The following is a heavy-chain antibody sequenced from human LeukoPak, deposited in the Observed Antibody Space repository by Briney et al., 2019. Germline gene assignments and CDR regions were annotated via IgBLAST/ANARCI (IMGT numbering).Heavy chain of an antibody. Sequence: PGGSLRLSCAASGFTFSSYAMSWVRQAPGKGLEWVSAISGSGGSTYYADSVKGRFTISRDNSKNTLYLRMNSLRAEDTAVYYCAKDPLAWIQLSRDAFDIWGQGTMVTVSS. CDR1: GFTFSSYA. J-gene: IGHJ3*02. CDR3: AKDPLAWIQLSRDAFDI. CDR2: ISGSGGST. V-gene: IGHV3-23*01. D-gene: IGHD5-18*01.